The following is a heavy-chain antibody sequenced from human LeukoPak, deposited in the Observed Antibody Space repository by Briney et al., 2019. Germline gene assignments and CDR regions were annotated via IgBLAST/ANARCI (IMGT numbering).Heavy chain of an antibody. J-gene: IGHJ4*02. CDR2: IFYDGDTK. V-gene: IGHV3-30*04. Sequence: GRSLRLSCAASGFTFSHFAMHWVRQAPGKGLEWVAVIFYDGDTKYYADSVKGRFTISRDNAKNSLYLQMNSLRAEDTAVYYCARVRGYSYGSLDYWGQGTLVTVSS. CDR1: GFTFSHFA. D-gene: IGHD5-18*01. CDR3: ARVRGYSYGSLDY.